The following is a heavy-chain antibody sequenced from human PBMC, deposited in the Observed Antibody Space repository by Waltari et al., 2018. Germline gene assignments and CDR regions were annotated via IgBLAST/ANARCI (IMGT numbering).Heavy chain of an antibody. D-gene: IGHD3-9*01. J-gene: IGHJ4*02. CDR1: GYSISSGYY. CDR3: ARGALTLYYFDY. CDR2: VYHNGNT. Sequence: QVQLQESGPGLLKPSETLSLTCNVSGYSISSGYYWGWIRPSPGKGLVWIGSVYHNGNTYYKPSLKGRVTISLDTSKNKFSLELSSVTAADTAVYYCARGALTLYYFDYWGQGTLVTVSS. V-gene: IGHV4-38-2*02.